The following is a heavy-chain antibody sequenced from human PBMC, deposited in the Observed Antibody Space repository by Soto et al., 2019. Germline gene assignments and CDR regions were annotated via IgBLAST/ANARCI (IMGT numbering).Heavy chain of an antibody. CDR2: IYRDGGT. Sequence: PSETLSLTCAVSGGSISNSCCCWWIRQPPGDGQEMISDIYRDGGTNYNPSLKCRVTISVGKSKNNSSLTLSSVTAADTAVYYCARVPIERTQRYSTSWYGLDYWGQGTLVTGSS. D-gene: IGHD6-13*01. CDR3: ARVPIERTQRYSTSWYGLDY. J-gene: IGHJ4*02. CDR1: GGSISNSCC. V-gene: IGHV4-4*02.